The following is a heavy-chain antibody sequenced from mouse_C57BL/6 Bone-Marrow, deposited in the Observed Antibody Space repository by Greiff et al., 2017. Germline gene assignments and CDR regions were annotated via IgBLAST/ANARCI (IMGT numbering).Heavy chain of an antibody. CDR3: ARDYYGLDY. V-gene: IGHV1-69*01. CDR1: GYTFTSYW. Sequence: VQLQQPGAELVMPGASVKLSCKASGYTFTSYWMHWVKQRPGQGLEWIGEIDPSDSYTNYNQKFKGKSTLTVDKSSSTAYMQLSSLTSEDSAVYYWARDYYGLDYWGQGTTLTVSS. CDR2: IDPSDSYT. J-gene: IGHJ2*01. D-gene: IGHD1-1*01.